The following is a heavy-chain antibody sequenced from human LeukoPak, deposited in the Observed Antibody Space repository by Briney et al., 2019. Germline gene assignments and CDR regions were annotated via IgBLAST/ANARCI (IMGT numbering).Heavy chain of an antibody. J-gene: IGHJ3*02. V-gene: IGHV1-2*06. Sequence: ASVKVSCKASGYTFTGYYLHWVRQAPGQGLEWMGRINPNSGGTNYAQKFQGRVTMTRDTSLSTAYMELSRLRSDDTAVYYCARDICTNGVCHYDAFDIWGQGTMVTVSS. CDR2: INPNSGGT. CDR3: ARDICTNGVCHYDAFDI. CDR1: GYTFTGYY. D-gene: IGHD2-8*01.